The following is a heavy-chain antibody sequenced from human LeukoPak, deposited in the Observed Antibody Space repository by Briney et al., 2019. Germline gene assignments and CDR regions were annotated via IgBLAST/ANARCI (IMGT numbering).Heavy chain of an antibody. D-gene: IGHD3-3*01. Sequence: GGSLRLSCAASGFTFSSYAMSWVRQAPGKGLEWVSAISGSGGSTYYADSVKGRFTISRDNSKNTLYLQMNSLRAEHTAVYYCAKDPTDYYDFWSGYSNPPYYFDYWGQGTLVTVSS. V-gene: IGHV3-23*01. J-gene: IGHJ4*02. CDR3: AKDPTDYYDFWSGYSNPPYYFDY. CDR2: ISGSGGST. CDR1: GFTFSSYA.